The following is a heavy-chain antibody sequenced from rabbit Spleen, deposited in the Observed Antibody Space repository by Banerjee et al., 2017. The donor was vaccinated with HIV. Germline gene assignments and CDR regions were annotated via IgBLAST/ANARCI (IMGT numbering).Heavy chain of an antibody. CDR3: ARDLPDIIGWNFGW. CDR1: GFSFINNY. Sequence: QSLEESGGDLVKPGASLTLTCTASGFSFINNYMCWVRQAPGKGLEWIACIYTSRSGSTYYASWAKGRFTISKTSSTTVTLQMTSLTVADTATYFCARDLPDIIGWNFGWWGPGTLVTVS. J-gene: IGHJ4*01. V-gene: IGHV1S40*01. CDR2: IYTSRSGST. D-gene: IGHD1-1*01.